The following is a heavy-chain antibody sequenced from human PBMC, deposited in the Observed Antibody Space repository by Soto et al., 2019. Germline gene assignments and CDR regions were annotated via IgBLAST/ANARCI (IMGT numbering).Heavy chain of an antibody. V-gene: IGHV4-59*01. D-gene: IGHD3-22*01. CDR3: ARDGGYYYDSSGYYVPAY. J-gene: IGHJ4*02. CDR1: GGSISSYY. Sequence: LSETLSLTCTVSGGSISSYYWSWIRQPPGKGLEWIGNIHYSGSTNYNPSLKSRVTISVDTSKNQFSLKLSSVTAADTAVYYCARDGGYYYDSSGYYVPAYWGQGTLVTVSS. CDR2: IHYSGST.